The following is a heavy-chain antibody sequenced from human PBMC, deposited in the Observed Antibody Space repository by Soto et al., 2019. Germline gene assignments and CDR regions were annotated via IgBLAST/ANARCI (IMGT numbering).Heavy chain of an antibody. J-gene: IGHJ4*02. Sequence: QMHLQESGPGLVKPSETLSLTCTVSGASISSSYWSWIRQSPERGLEWIAYVYHTGATNYNPSLKSRVTISLDTSKGQFSLNLTSLTTADTAVYFCARGDNRYSNVASGVGGFDYWGQGSLVTVSS. CDR1: GASISSSY. D-gene: IGHD5-12*01. CDR3: ARGDNRYSNVASGVGGFDY. V-gene: IGHV4-59*01. CDR2: VYHTGAT.